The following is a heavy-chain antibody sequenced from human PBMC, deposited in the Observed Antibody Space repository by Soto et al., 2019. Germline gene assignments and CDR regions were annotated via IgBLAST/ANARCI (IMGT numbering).Heavy chain of an antibody. CDR2: VSGSGSIT. J-gene: IGHJ4*02. CDR1: GFNFSDYY. CDR3: AKPLYSRGWFPDY. D-gene: IGHD6-19*01. V-gene: IGHV3-11*01. Sequence: SRILSCAASGFNFSDYYMSLLSQAPGKGREWVSDVSGSGSITYYADSVKGRFTISRDNSKNSLYLQMNSLRAEDTAVYYCAKPLYSRGWFPDYWGQGTLVTVSS.